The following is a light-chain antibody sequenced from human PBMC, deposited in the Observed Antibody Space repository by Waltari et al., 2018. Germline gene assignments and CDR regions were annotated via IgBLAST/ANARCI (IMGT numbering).Light chain of an antibody. CDR1: KAIGTY. Sequence: DIVMTQSPSSVSASVGDRITMTCRASKAIGTYLAWYQQKPGEAPQLLISAASILQRGVPSRFSGSGSGTDFTLTISSLLPEDFATYFCQQADSFPLTFGGGTKVEVK. CDR3: QQADSFPLT. CDR2: AAS. V-gene: IGKV1-12*01. J-gene: IGKJ4*01.